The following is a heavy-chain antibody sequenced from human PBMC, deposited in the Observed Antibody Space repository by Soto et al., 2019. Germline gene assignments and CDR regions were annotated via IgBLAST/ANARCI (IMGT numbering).Heavy chain of an antibody. CDR2: IDPGDSNT. J-gene: IGHJ4*02. CDR1: GYTFTSYW. D-gene: IGHD5-12*01. V-gene: IGHV5-51*01. CDR3: ARHGTRYV. Sequence: LKISSKGPGYTFTSYWIVWVRQMPGKGLGWMGIIDPGDSNTRYSPSFQGQVTISADKSIRTVYLQWSSLKASDTAMYYCARHGTRYVWGQGTLVTVSS.